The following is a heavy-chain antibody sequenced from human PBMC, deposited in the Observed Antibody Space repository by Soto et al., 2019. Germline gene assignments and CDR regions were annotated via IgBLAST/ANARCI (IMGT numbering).Heavy chain of an antibody. CDR2: ISGSGGST. CDR3: AKVDSGGYYLDS. J-gene: IGHJ4*01. V-gene: IGHV3-23*01. D-gene: IGHD6-19*01. CDR1: GFTFSSYA. Sequence: GGSLRLSCAASGFTFSSYAMSWVRQAPGKGLEWVSAISGSGGSTYYADSVKGRFTISRDNSKNTLYLQMNSLRAEETAVYYSAKVDSGGYYLDSGGQETRLTSP.